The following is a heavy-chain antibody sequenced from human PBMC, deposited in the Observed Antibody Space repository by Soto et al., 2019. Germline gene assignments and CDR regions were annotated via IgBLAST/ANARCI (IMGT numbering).Heavy chain of an antibody. CDR1: GFTFSSYA. CDR3: AKSFCSSSSCFFVWVDP. V-gene: IGHV3-23*01. J-gene: IGHJ5*02. D-gene: IGHD2-2*01. Sequence: GGSLRLSCAASGFTFSSYAMSWVRQAPGKGLECISLISGTGVPTLYAESVKGRFSVSRDNSKNTLFLEMNNLRVDDTAIYYCAKSFCSSSSCFFVWVDPWGPGTLVTVS. CDR2: ISGTGVPT.